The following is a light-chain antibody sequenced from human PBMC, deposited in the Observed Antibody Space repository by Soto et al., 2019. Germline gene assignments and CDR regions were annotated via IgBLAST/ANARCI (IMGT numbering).Light chain of an antibody. V-gene: IGKV3-20*01. J-gene: IGKJ1*01. Sequence: EIVLTQSPGTLSLSPGERATLSCRASQSVSSSYLAWYQQKFGQAPRLLIYGASSRATGIPDRFSGSGSGTDFTLTISRLEPVYFAVYYCHLYCSSSRTSGQRAKVDI. CDR1: QSVSSSY. CDR2: GAS. CDR3: HLYCSSSRT.